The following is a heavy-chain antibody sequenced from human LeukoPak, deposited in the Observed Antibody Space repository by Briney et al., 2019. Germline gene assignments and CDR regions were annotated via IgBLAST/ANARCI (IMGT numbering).Heavy chain of an antibody. D-gene: IGHD6-19*01. J-gene: IGHJ4*02. CDR3: ARDRGSGSNNNFDY. V-gene: IGHV3-21*01. Sequence: GGSLRLSCAASGFTFSSYSMNWVRQAPGKGLEWVSSISSSSSYIYYADSVKGRCTISRDNAKNSLYLQMNSLRAEDTAVYYCARDRGSGSNNNFDYWGQGTLVTVSS. CDR1: GFTFSSYS. CDR2: ISSSSSYI.